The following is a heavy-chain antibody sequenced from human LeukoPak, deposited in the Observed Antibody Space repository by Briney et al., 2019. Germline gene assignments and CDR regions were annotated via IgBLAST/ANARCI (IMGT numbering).Heavy chain of an antibody. V-gene: IGHV4-59*01. CDR2: IYYSGST. D-gene: IGHD5-24*01. J-gene: IGHJ4*02. Sequence: PSGTLSLTCTVSGGSISSYYWSWVRQPPGKGLEWMGYIYYSGSTNYNPSLKSRVTISLDTSKNQFSLKLSSVTAADTAVYYCAREAGLGMATMGYFYYCGQGTPVTVSS. CDR3: AREAGLGMATMGYFYY. CDR1: GGSISSYY.